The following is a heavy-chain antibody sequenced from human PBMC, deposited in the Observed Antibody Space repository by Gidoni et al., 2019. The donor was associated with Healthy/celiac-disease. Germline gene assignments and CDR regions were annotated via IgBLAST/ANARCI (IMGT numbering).Heavy chain of an antibody. CDR3: ARRGVDYSGYERGFDY. D-gene: IGHD5-12*01. J-gene: IGHJ4*02. Sequence: QLHLQESCPGLVKPSETLSLTCTVSGGSIIIYYWSWIRHPPGKGLEWIGYIYYSGSTNYNPSLKSRVTISVDTSKNQFSLKLSSVTAADTSVYYCARRGVDYSGYERGFDYWGQGTLVTVSS. CDR1: GGSIIIYY. CDR2: IYYSGST. V-gene: IGHV4-59*01.